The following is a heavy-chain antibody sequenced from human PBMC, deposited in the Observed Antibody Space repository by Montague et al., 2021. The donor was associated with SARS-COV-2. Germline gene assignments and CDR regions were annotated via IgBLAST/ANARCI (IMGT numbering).Heavy chain of an antibody. D-gene: IGHD3-3*01. CDR2: IYYSGST. CDR1: GGSISSGGYY. CDR3: ARGGTIFGVVPYPFDY. J-gene: IGHJ4*02. V-gene: IGHV4-31*03. Sequence: TLSLTCTVSGGSISSGGYYWSWIRQPPGKGLEWIGYIYYSGSTYYNPSLKSRVTISVDTSKNQFSLKLSSVTAADTAVYYCARGGTIFGVVPYPFDYWGQGTLVTVSS.